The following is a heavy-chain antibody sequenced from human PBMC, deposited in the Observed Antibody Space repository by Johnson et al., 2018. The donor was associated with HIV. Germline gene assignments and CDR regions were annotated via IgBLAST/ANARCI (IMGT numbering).Heavy chain of an antibody. Sequence: QVLLVESGGGLVQPGGSLRLSCAASGFTFSSYAMSWVRQAPGKGLEWVAVLSYDGSNKFYTDSVKGRFSISRDNSKNTLYLQMNSLRTEDTAVYYCARERGYYGNPAFDIWGQGTMVTVSS. D-gene: IGHD4-11*01. J-gene: IGHJ3*02. CDR3: ARERGYYGNPAFDI. CDR2: LSYDGSNK. V-gene: IGHV3-30-3*01. CDR1: GFTFSSYA.